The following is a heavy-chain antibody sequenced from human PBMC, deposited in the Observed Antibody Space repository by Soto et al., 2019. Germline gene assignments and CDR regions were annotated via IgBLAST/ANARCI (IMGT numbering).Heavy chain of an antibody. CDR1: GYSFTSYW. J-gene: IGHJ6*02. Sequence: PGESLKISCKGSGYSFTSYWISWVRQMPGKGLEWMGRIDPSDSYTNYSPSFQGHVTISADKSISTAYLQWSSLKASDTAMYYCARRARDDILSYYYYGMDVWGQGTTVTVSS. CDR3: ARRARDDILSYYYYGMDV. CDR2: IDPSDSYT. V-gene: IGHV5-10-1*01. D-gene: IGHD3-9*01.